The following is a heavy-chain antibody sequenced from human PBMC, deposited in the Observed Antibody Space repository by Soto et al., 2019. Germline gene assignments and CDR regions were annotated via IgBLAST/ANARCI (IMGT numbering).Heavy chain of an antibody. CDR1: GYTFTTYY. CDR3: ARDVGMASRPYLDY. CDR2: INPSGGST. V-gene: IGHV1-46*01. J-gene: IGHJ4*02. Sequence: ASVKVSCKASGYTFTTYYMYWVRQAPGQGLEWMGIINPSGGSTSFAQKFQGRVTMTRDTSTSTVYMELISLTSEDTAVYYCARDVGMASRPYLDYWGPGTLVTVSS. D-gene: IGHD6-6*01.